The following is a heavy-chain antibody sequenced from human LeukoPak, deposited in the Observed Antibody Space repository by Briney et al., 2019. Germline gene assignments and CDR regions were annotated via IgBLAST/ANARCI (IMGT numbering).Heavy chain of an antibody. J-gene: IGHJ4*02. CDR3: ARSPGIAAAGIDY. CDR2: IIPIFGTA. D-gene: IGHD6-13*01. V-gene: IGHV1-69*05. CDR1: GGTFSSYA. Sequence: SVKVSCKASGGTFSSYAISWVRQAPGQGLEWMGGIIPIFGTANYAQKFQGRVTITTDESTSTAYMELSSLRSEDTAVYYCARSPGIAAAGIDYWGQGTLVTVSS.